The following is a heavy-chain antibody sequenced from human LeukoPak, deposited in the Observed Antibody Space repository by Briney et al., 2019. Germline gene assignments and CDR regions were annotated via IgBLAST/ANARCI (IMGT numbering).Heavy chain of an antibody. V-gene: IGHV3-21*01. CDR2: IDYSTNSA. D-gene: IGHD1-1*01. CDR1: GFSFSHYA. CDR3: ARWERN. Sequence: PGGSLRLSCEASGFSFSHYAMSWVRQAPGKGLEWLSSIDYSTNSAYYADSVKGRFTISRDNAKNSLYLQMNSLRAEDTAVYYCARWERNWGQGTLVTVSS. J-gene: IGHJ4*02.